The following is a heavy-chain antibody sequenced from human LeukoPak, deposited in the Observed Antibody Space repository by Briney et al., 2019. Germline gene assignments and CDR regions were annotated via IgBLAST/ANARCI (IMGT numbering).Heavy chain of an antibody. CDR1: GGTFSSYA. CDR2: IIPIFGTA. V-gene: IGHV1-69*06. CDR3: ARGDYGDYVWAFDI. J-gene: IGHJ3*02. D-gene: IGHD4-17*01. Sequence: SVKVSCKASGGTFSSYAISWVRQAPGQGLEWMGGIIPIFGTANYAQKFQGRVTITADKSTSTAYMELSSLRSEDTAVYYCARGDYGDYVWAFDIWGQGTMVTVSS.